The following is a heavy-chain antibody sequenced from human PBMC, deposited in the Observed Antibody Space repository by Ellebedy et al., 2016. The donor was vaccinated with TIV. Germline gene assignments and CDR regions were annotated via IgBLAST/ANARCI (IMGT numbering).Heavy chain of an antibody. J-gene: IGHJ4*02. D-gene: IGHD3-9*01. V-gene: IGHV3-21*01. Sequence: GGSLRLXXAASGFTFSSYSMNWVRQAPGKGLEWVSSISSTSSYIYYADSVKGRFTISRDNAKNSLYLQMNSLRAEDTAVYYCAGVLTGPYKTIDYWGQGTLVTVSS. CDR3: AGVLTGPYKTIDY. CDR1: GFTFSSYS. CDR2: ISSTSSYI.